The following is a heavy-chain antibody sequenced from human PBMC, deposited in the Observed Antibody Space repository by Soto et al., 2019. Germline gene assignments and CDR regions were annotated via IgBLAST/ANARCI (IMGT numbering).Heavy chain of an antibody. Sequence: SSSXSLTGSVAVCSIMISDCFTWVRQPPGKGLEWIGDIYHSGSTNYDLYLNSRVTISVDKSKNQLSLRVKYVTAADTAVYYCERGDYYVRGYLEHWGKGMLVTV. D-gene: IGHD3-10*02. J-gene: IGHJ4*02. CDR1: VCSIMISDC. CDR2: IYHSGST. V-gene: IGHV4-4*02. CDR3: ERGDYYVRGYLEH.